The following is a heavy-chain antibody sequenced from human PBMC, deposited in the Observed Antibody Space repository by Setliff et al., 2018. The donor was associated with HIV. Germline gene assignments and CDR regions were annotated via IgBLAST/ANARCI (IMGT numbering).Heavy chain of an antibody. D-gene: IGHD6-6*01. CDR1: GGSISSNNYY. J-gene: IGHJ4*02. CDR3: ARLAASIAARRRFDY. Sequence: PSETLSLTCTVSGGSISSNNYYWDWIRQPPGKGLEWIGSINYSGSTYQNPSLMSRVTISVDTSKNQYSLKLSSVTAADTAVYYCARLAASIAARRRFDYWGQGTLVTVSS. V-gene: IGHV4-39*01. CDR2: INYSGST.